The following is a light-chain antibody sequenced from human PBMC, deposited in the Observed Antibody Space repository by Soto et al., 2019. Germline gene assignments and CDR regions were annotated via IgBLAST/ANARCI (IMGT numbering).Light chain of an antibody. CDR3: RSYTSSSTCV. CDR1: SSDVGGYNY. Sequence: ALTQPASVSGSPGQSIAISCTGTSSDVGGYNYVSWYQQHPGKAPKLMVYDVSNRPSGVSNRFSGSKSGNTASLTISGLQAEDEADYYCRSYTSSSTCVFGTGTNVTVL. J-gene: IGLJ1*01. V-gene: IGLV2-14*01. CDR2: DVS.